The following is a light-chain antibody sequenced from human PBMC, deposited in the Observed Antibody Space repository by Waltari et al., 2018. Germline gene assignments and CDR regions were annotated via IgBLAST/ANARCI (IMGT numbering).Light chain of an antibody. J-gene: IGKJ2*01. V-gene: IGKV4-1*01. Sequence: DIVMTQSPDSLAVSLGERATINCKSSQSVFHTNNKNSLAWYQQKPGHPPKLLNYWASTREAGVPDRFSGSGSGTDFTLAISSLQAEDVAVYYCQQYYSAPNTFGQGTNVEIK. CDR2: WAS. CDR3: QQYYSAPNT. CDR1: QSVFHTNNKNS.